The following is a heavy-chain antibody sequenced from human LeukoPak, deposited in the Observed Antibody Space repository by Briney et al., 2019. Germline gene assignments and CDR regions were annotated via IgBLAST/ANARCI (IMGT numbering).Heavy chain of an antibody. CDR2: ISWNSGGI. CDR1: GFTFDDYA. Sequence: GGSLRLSCAASGFTFDDYAMHWVRQAPGKGLEWVSSISWNSGGIVYADSVKGRFTISRDNAKNSLYLQMNSLRAEDTALYYCAKVMVRGVTIRAFDIWGQGTMVTVSS. J-gene: IGHJ3*02. CDR3: AKVMVRGVTIRAFDI. V-gene: IGHV3-9*01. D-gene: IGHD3-10*01.